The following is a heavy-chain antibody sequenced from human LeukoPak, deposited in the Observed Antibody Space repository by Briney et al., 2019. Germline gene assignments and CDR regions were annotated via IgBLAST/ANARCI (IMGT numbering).Heavy chain of an antibody. CDR2: ISGSGGSA. CDR1: GFTLSSYA. V-gene: IGHV3-23*01. Sequence: GGSLRLSCAASGFTLSSYAMSWVRQASEKGLEWVSVISGSGGSAYYADSVKGRFTISRDNSKNTLYLQTNSLRAEDTAVYYCAKDPRGSRPFEYWGQGTLVTVSS. CDR3: AKDPRGSRPFEY. D-gene: IGHD3-16*01. J-gene: IGHJ4*02.